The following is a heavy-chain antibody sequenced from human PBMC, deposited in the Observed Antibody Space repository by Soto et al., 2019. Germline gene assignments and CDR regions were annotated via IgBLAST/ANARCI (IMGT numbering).Heavy chain of an antibody. J-gene: IGHJ6*02. CDR3: ARDRPTGNFRYYYYGMDV. V-gene: IGHV4-4*07. CDR1: GGSISSYY. Sequence: SETLSLTCTASGGSISSYYWGWIRQPAGKGLEWIGRIYTRGSTNYNPSLKSRVTMSVDTSKNQFSLKLSSVTAADTAVYYCARDRPTGNFRYYYYGMDVWGQGTTVTVSS. CDR2: IYTRGST. D-gene: IGHD6-6*01.